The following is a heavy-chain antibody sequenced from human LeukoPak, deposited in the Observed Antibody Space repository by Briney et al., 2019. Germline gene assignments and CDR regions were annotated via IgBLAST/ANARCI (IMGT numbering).Heavy chain of an antibody. D-gene: IGHD6-13*01. J-gene: IGHJ4*02. CDR3: ALLYSSSWPKSEFDY. CDR2: ISYDGSNK. Sequence: GGSLRLSCAASGFTFSSYGMHWVRQAPGKGLEWVAVISYDGSNKYYADSVKGRFTISRDNSKNTLYLQMNSLRAEDTAVYYCALLYSSSWPKSEFDYWGQGTLVTVSS. V-gene: IGHV3-30*03. CDR1: GFTFSSYG.